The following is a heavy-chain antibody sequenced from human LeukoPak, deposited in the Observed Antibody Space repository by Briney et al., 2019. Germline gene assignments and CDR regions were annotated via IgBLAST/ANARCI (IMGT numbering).Heavy chain of an antibody. CDR3: AKESAAAGYFDY. V-gene: IGHV3-23*01. CDR1: GFTFSSSA. CDR2: ISKSGDFT. D-gene: IGHD6-13*01. Sequence: PGGSLRLSCAASGFTFSSSAMSWVRQAPGKGLEWVSVISKSGDFTYYADSVKGRFTISRDRSKNTLNLQMNRLRAEDTAVYYGAKESAAAGYFDYWGLGTLVTVSS. J-gene: IGHJ4*01.